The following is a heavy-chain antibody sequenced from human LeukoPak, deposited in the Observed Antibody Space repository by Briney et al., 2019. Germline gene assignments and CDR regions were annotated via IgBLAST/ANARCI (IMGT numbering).Heavy chain of an antibody. V-gene: IGHV1-18*01. CDR1: GYTFTSYG. D-gene: IGHD2-2*01. CDR2: ISAYNGNT. J-gene: IGHJ4*02. Sequence: ASVKVSCKASGYTFTSYGISWVRQAPGQGLEWMGWISAYNGNTNYAQKLQGRVTMTTDTSTSTAYMELRSLRSDDTAVYYCARVDANLVVVPAAMGYFDYWGQGTLVTVSS. CDR3: ARVDANLVVVPAAMGYFDY.